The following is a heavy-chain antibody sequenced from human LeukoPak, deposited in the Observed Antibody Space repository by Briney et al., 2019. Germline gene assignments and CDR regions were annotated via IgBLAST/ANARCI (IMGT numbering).Heavy chain of an antibody. CDR3: ARDSVSPRRRRESYYMDV. J-gene: IGHJ6*03. V-gene: IGHV4-34*01. Sequence: SSETLSLTCAVYGGSFSGYYWSWIRQPPGKGLEWIGEINHSGSTNYNPSLKSRVTISVDTSKNQFSLKLSSVTAADTAVYYCARDSVSPRRRRESYYMDVWGKGTTVTVSS. CDR1: GGSFSGYY. CDR2: INHSGST. D-gene: IGHD5-24*01.